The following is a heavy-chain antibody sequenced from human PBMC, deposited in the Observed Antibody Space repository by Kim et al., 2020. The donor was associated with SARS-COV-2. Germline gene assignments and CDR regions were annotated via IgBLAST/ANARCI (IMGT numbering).Heavy chain of an antibody. J-gene: IGHJ3*02. CDR1: GFTFSSYG. D-gene: IGHD5-18*01. V-gene: IGHV3-30*18. Sequence: GGSLRLSCAASGFTFSSYGMHWVRQAPGKGLEWVAVISYDGSNKYYADSVKGRFTISRDNSQNTLYLQMNSLRAEDTAVYYCAKEASYDPYQSDAFDIWGHGTMVTVSS. CDR3: AKEASYDPYQSDAFDI. CDR2: ISYDGSNK.